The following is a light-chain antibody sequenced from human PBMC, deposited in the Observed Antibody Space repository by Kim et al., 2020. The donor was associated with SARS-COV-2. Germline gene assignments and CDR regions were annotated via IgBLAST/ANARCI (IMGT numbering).Light chain of an antibody. Sequence: GKKVTISCTRSSGSIDGNYVQWYQQRPGGVPTTVIYEDDQRPSGVSDRFSGSIDNSSNSASLTISGLKTEDEADYYCQSYNRSNVVFGGGTQLTVL. CDR2: EDD. CDR1: SGSIDGNY. V-gene: IGLV6-57*03. J-gene: IGLJ2*01. CDR3: QSYNRSNVV.